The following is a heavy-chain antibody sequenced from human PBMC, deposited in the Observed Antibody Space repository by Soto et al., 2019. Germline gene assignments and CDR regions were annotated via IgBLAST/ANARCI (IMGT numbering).Heavy chain of an antibody. CDR3: AKDQWELLHYYGMDV. CDR1: GFTFNNYA. J-gene: IGHJ6*02. CDR2: ISYNGSNK. V-gene: IGHV3-30*18. D-gene: IGHD1-26*01. Sequence: GGSLRLSCAASGFTFNNYAMNWVRQAPGKGLEWVAVISYNGSNKYYADSVKGRFTISRDNSKNTLYLQMNSLRAEDTAVYYCAKDQWELLHYYGMDVWGQGTTVTVSS.